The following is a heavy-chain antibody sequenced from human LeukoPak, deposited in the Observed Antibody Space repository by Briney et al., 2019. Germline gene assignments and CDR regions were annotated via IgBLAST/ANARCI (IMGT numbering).Heavy chain of an antibody. CDR1: GFTFSSFL. D-gene: IGHD3-9*01. Sequence: GGSLRLSCAASGFTFSSFLMSWVRQAPGKGGEWVANIKQDGSEKYYVDSVKGRFTISRDNAKNSLYLQMNSLRAEDTAVYYCARGYFDWVWWGQGTLVTVSS. J-gene: IGHJ4*02. CDR3: ARGYFDWVW. V-gene: IGHV3-7*04. CDR2: IKQDGSEK.